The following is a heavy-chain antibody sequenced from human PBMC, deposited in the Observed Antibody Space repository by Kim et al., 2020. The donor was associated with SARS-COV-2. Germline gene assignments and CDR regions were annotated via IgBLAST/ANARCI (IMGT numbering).Heavy chain of an antibody. Sequence: ASVKVSCKASGYTFTSYAMHWVRQAPGQRLEWMGWINAGNGNTKYSQKFQGRVTITRDTSASTAYMELSSLRYEDTAVYYCARDQYGGKMYFDYWGQGTLVTVSS. CDR2: INAGNGNT. CDR1: GYTFTSYA. J-gene: IGHJ4*02. V-gene: IGHV1-3*01. D-gene: IGHD2-15*01. CDR3: ARDQYGGKMYFDY.